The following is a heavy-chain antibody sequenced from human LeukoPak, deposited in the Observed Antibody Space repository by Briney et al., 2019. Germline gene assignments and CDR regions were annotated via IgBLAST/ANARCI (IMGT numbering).Heavy chain of an antibody. Sequence: PGGSLRLSCAASGFTFSNYLMNWVRQAPGKGLEWVSAITGSGSSTYYADSVKGRFTISRDNAKNSLYLQMNSLRAEDTAVYYCARGGISRHNWFDPWGQGTLVTVSS. CDR2: ITGSGSST. CDR1: GFTFSNYL. J-gene: IGHJ5*02. CDR3: ARGGISRHNWFDP. D-gene: IGHD3-16*01. V-gene: IGHV3-21*01.